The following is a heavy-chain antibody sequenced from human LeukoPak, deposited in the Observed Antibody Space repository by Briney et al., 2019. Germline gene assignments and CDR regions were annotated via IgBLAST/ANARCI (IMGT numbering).Heavy chain of an antibody. V-gene: IGHV3-11*01. J-gene: IGHJ4*02. CDR3: ASQVGEYSSSYFDY. D-gene: IGHD6-6*01. CDR1: GFTFSVYY. CDR2: ISSSGSTI. Sequence: GGSLRLSCAASGFTFSVYYMSWIRQAPGKGLEWVSYISSSGSTIYYADSVKGRFSISRDNAKNSLYLQMNSLRAEDTAVYYCASQVGEYSSSYFDYWGQGTLVTVSS.